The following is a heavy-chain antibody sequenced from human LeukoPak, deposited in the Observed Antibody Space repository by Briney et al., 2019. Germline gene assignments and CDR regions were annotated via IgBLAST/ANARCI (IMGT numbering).Heavy chain of an antibody. CDR1: GYTFTSYD. CDR3: ARRKIAAAVQFDP. V-gene: IGHV1-8*01. J-gene: IGHJ5*02. CDR2: MNPNSGNT. Sequence: PGASVKVSCKASGYTFTSYDINWVRQATGQGLEWMGWMNPNSGNTGYAQKFQGRVTMTRNTSISTAYMELSSLRSEDTTVYYCARRKIAAAVQFDPWGQGTLVTVSS. D-gene: IGHD6-13*01.